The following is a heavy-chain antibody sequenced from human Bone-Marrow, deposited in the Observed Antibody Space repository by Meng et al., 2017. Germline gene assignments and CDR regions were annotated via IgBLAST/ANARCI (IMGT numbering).Heavy chain of an antibody. CDR2: IYYSGST. CDR3: ARGGWSLDY. D-gene: IGHD2-15*01. J-gene: IGHJ4*02. V-gene: IGHV4-59*08. Sequence: QVQLQEPGPGLVKPSESLSLTCTVSGGSISSYYWSWIRQPPGKGLEWIGYIYYSGSTNYHPSLKSRVTISVDTSKNQFSLNLSSVTAADTAVYYCARGGWSLDYWGQGTLVTVSS. CDR1: GGSISSYY.